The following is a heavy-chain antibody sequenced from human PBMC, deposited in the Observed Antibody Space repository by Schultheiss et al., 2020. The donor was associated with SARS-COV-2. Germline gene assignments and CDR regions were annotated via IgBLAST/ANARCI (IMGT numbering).Heavy chain of an antibody. V-gene: IGHV3-74*01. J-gene: IGHJ3*02. CDR3: VRVVITTGSDAFDI. D-gene: IGHD3-22*01. CDR2: IDTNGSTT. Sequence: GGSLRLSCAASGFTFSSYGMHWVRQAPGKGLVWVSRIDTNGSTTTYADSVKGRFTISRDNSKNTLYLQMNSLRAEDTAVYYCVRVVITTGSDAFDIWGQGTMVTVSS. CDR1: GFTFSSYG.